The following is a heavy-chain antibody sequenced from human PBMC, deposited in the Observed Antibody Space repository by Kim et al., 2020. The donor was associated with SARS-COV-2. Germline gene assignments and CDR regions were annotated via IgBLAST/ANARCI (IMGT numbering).Heavy chain of an antibody. CDR2: IITSGSTI. V-gene: IGHV3-48*03. Sequence: GGSLRLSCAVSGFTFSTYEMNWVRQAPGKGLEWISYIITSGSTIYYADPVKGRFTISRDNAKSSLSLQMNSLRAEDTAVYYCARSLYCSSTSCFYGMDVWGQGTTVTVSS. CDR3: ARSLYCSSTSCFYGMDV. D-gene: IGHD2-2*01. J-gene: IGHJ6*02. CDR1: GFTFSTYE.